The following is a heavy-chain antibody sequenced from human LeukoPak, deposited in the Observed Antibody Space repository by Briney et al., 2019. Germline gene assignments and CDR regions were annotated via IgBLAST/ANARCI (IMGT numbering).Heavy chain of an antibody. Sequence: GGSLRLSCAASGFTFSSYWMNWVRQAPGKGLVWVSRMNSDGSSTSYADSVKGRFTISRDNAKNTLYLQMNSLRAEDTAVYYCARGGSYSSSSFDFWGQGTLVTVSS. J-gene: IGHJ4*02. V-gene: IGHV3-74*01. D-gene: IGHD6-6*01. CDR1: GFTFSSYW. CDR3: ARGGSYSSSSFDF. CDR2: MNSDGSST.